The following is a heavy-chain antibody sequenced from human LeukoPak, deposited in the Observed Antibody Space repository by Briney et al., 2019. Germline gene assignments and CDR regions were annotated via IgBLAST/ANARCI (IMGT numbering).Heavy chain of an antibody. V-gene: IGHV4-39*07. CDR1: GGSISSTSYY. Sequence: SETLSLTCTVSGGSISSTSYYWGWIRQPPGKGLEWIGRIYYSAKTYSNPSPKSRVTISVDTSKNQFSLKLSSVTAADTAVYYCARRGYRFTMVRGVRPAPIDYWGQGTLVTVSS. J-gene: IGHJ4*02. CDR3: ARRGYRFTMVRGVRPAPIDY. D-gene: IGHD3-10*01. CDR2: IYYSAKT.